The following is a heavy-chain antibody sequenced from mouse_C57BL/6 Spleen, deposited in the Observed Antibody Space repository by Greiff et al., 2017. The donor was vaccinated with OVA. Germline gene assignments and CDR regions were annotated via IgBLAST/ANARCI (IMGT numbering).Heavy chain of an antibody. CDR3: ARLNYYGSSSYYYAMDY. J-gene: IGHJ4*01. V-gene: IGHV1-52*01. D-gene: IGHD1-1*01. CDR1: GYTFTSYW. CDR2: IDPSDSET. Sequence: QVQLQQPGAELVRPGSSVKLSCKASGYTFTSYWMHWVKQRPIQGLEWIGNIDPSDSETHYNQKFKDKATLTVDKSSSTAYMQLSSLTSEDSAVYYCARLNYYGSSSYYYAMDYWGQGTSVTVSS.